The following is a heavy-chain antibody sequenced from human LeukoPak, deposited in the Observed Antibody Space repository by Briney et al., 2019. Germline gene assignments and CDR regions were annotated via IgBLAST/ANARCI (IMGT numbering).Heavy chain of an antibody. V-gene: IGHV3-74*01. CDR3: ARGGESRAVAVTGIGY. CDR1: GFTFSTYW. CDR2: INTDGSST. Sequence: GGPLRLSCAASGFTFSTYWMHWVRQAPGKGLVWVSRINTDGSSTSYADSVKGRFTISRDNAKNTLYLQMNSLRAEDTAVYYCARGGESRAVAVTGIGYWGQGTLVTVSS. J-gene: IGHJ4*02. D-gene: IGHD6-19*01.